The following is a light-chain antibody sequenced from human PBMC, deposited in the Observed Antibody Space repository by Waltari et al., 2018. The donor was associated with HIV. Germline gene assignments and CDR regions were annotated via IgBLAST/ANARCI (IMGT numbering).Light chain of an antibody. V-gene: IGKV3-15*01. CDR3: QQYNKWPPIT. CDR1: QTVSSN. Sequence: EIVMTQSPATLSVSPGERATLSCRATQTVSSNLAWYQQKLGQPPRLLIYGASTRATGVPDRFSGSGSGTEFTLTISSLQSEDFAVYYCQQYNKWPPITFGQGTRLDIK. CDR2: GAS. J-gene: IGKJ5*01.